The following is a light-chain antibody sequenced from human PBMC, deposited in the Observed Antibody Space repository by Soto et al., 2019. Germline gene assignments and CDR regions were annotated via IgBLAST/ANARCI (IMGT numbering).Light chain of an antibody. V-gene: IGKV1-5*01. CDR3: QQYKDDAWT. CDR2: DAS. CDR1: QRIDRY. Sequence: DIQLTQSPSTLSASVGDSVTITCRASQRIDRYLAWYHQKPGKAPKLLVYDASTLEGGVPSRFSGSGSATEFILTISSLQPDDFATYYCQQYKDDAWTFGQGTRVEIK. J-gene: IGKJ1*01.